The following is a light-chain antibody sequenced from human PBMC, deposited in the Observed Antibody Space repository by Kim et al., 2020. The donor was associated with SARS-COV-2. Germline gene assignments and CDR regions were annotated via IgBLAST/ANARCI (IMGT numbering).Light chain of an antibody. J-gene: IGKJ1*01. V-gene: IGKV1-6*01. CDR1: QGIRND. CDR3: LQDYNYPWT. CDR2: AAS. Sequence: ASVGDRVTITGKESQGIRNDLGWYQQKPGKAPKLLIYAASSLQSGVPSRCSGSGSGTDFTLTISSLQPEDFATYYCLQDYNYPWTFGQGTKVDIK.